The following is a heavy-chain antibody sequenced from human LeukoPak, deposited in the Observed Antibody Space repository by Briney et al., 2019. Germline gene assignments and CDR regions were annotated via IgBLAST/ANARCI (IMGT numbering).Heavy chain of an antibody. CDR1: GFTFSNYG. V-gene: IGHV3-33*01. Sequence: GGSLRLSCAASGFTFSNYGMHWVRQAPGKGLEWVAVIWYDGSNKYYVDSVKGRFTISRDSSKNTLYLQMNSLGAEDTAVYYCARDSGHCSGGTCYSGYFDYWGQGTQVTVSS. J-gene: IGHJ4*02. D-gene: IGHD2-15*01. CDR2: IWYDGSNK. CDR3: ARDSGHCSGGTCYSGYFDY.